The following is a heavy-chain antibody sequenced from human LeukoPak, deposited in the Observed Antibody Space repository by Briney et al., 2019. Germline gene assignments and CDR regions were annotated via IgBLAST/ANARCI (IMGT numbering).Heavy chain of an antibody. CDR2: IYYSGST. J-gene: IGHJ4*02. CDR1: GGSISSSSYY. Sequence: SETLSLTCTVSGGSISSSSYYWGWMRQPPGKGLEWIGSIYYSGSTYYNPSLKSRVTISVDTSKNQFSLKLSSVTAADTAVYYCATEIVVATKCYFDYWGQGTLVTVSS. CDR3: ATEIVVATKCYFDY. D-gene: IGHD3-22*01. V-gene: IGHV4-39*02.